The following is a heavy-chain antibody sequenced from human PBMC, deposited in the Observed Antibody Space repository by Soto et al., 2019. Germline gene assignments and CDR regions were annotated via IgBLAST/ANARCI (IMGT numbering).Heavy chain of an antibody. CDR1: GYTSPIYD. CDR3: SNYRTISPEGFDV. D-gene: IGHD3-10*01. J-gene: IGHJ3*01. CDR2: MNPKKGNR. Sequence: QVHLVQYGAEVRRPGAAVKVSCQASGYTSPIYDIECVRQATGQRLACMGWMNPKKGNRYPAPNFQGRLTMTWNTSTSTAYMELTTLRSEDTAVYYCSNYRTISPEGFDVWGKGTLVTVS. V-gene: IGHV1-8*01.